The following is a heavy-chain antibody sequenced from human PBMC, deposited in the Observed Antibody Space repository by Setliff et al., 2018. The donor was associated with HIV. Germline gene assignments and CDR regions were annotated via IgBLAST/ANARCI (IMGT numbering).Heavy chain of an antibody. CDR3: AKGQGPVDY. CDR1: GYTFDKYG. J-gene: IGHJ4*02. Sequence: ASVKVSCKASGYTFDKYGINWVRQAPGQGLEWMGRISPNSGGTQFAQKFQGRVALTRDTSISTAYMELSGLRSDDTAVYYCAKGQGPVDYWGQGTLVTVSS. V-gene: IGHV1-2*06. CDR2: ISPNSGGT.